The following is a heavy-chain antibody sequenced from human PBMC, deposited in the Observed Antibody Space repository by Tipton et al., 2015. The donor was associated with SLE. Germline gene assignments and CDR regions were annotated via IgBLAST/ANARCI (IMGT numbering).Heavy chain of an antibody. CDR1: GFTFSSYW. D-gene: IGHD3-16*01. CDR3: ARGRILGGLIDY. Sequence: SLRLSCAVSGFTFSSYWMHWVRQAPGKGLVWVSRTNSDGSSTSYADSVKGRFTISRDNAKNTLDLQMNSLRAEDTAVYYCARGRILGGLIDYWGQGILVTVSS. CDR2: TNSDGSST. J-gene: IGHJ4*02. V-gene: IGHV3-74*01.